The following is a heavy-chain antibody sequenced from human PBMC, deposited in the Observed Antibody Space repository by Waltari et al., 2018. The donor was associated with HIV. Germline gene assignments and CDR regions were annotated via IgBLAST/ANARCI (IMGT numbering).Heavy chain of an antibody. CDR2: IDSGGST. CDR1: GFTVSSNY. V-gene: IGHV3-53*01. Sequence: EVQLVESGGGLIQPGGSLRLSCAASGFTVSSNYMSWVRQAPGKGLELVSVIDSGGSTDDADSVKGRFTISRDNSKNTLYLQMNSLRAEDTAVYYCARDPEMATKWGYWGQGTLVTVSS. J-gene: IGHJ4*02. D-gene: IGHD5-12*01. CDR3: ARDPEMATKWGY.